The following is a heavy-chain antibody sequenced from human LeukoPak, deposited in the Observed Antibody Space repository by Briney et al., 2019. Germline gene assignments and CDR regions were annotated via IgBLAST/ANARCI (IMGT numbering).Heavy chain of an antibody. CDR2: MSSSGIS. CDR1: NGSISSDTYF. J-gene: IGHJ4*02. CDR3: ARDRGIAARYFDY. D-gene: IGHD6-6*01. Sequence: PSETLSLTCTVSNGSISSDTYFWSWIRQPAGKGLEWIGRMSSSGISTYSPSLKSRVTISVDTSKNQFSLKLSSVTAADTAVYYCARDRGIAARYFDYWGQGTLVTVSS. V-gene: IGHV4-61*10.